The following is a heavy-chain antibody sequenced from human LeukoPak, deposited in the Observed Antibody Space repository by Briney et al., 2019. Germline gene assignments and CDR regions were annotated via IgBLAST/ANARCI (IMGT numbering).Heavy chain of an antibody. CDR1: GGSFSGYY. CDR3: ARRVRGVNDAFDI. D-gene: IGHD3-10*01. CDR2: INHSGST. Sequence: PSETLSLTCAVYGGSFSGYYWSWIRQPPGKGLEWIGEINHSGSTNYNPSLKSRVTISVDTSKNHFSLKLSSVTAADTAVYYCARRVRGVNDAFDIWGQGTMVTVSS. V-gene: IGHV4-34*01. J-gene: IGHJ3*02.